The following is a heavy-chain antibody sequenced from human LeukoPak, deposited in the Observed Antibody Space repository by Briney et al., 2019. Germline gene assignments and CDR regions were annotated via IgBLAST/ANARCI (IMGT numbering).Heavy chain of an antibody. CDR3: AKSRVSRITMVRGVSPFAFDI. D-gene: IGHD3-10*01. CDR2: ISGDGGST. V-gene: IGHV3-43*02. Sequence: GGSLRLSCAASGFTFDDYAMHWVRQAPGKGLEWVSLISGDGGSTYYADSVKGRFTISRDNSKNSLYLQMNSLITEDTALYYCAKSRVSRITMVRGVSPFAFDIWGQGTMVTVSS. J-gene: IGHJ3*02. CDR1: GFTFDDYA.